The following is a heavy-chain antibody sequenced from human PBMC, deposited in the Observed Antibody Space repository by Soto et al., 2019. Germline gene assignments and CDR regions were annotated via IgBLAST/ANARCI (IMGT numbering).Heavy chain of an antibody. D-gene: IGHD1-26*01. CDR2: TYYRSKWYN. Sequence: SQTPSLTCAISGDSVSSNSAAWNWIRQSPSRGLEWLGRTYYRSKWYNDYAVSVKSRIAINPDTSKNQFSLQLNSVTPEDTAVYYCARDPLSSGGIYYYYGMDVWGQGTTVTVSS. V-gene: IGHV6-1*01. J-gene: IGHJ6*02. CDR1: GDSVSSNSAA. CDR3: ARDPLSSGGIYYYYGMDV.